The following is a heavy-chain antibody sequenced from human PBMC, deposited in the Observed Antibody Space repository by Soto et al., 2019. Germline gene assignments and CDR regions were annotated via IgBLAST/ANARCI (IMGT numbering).Heavy chain of an antibody. V-gene: IGHV6-1*01. J-gene: IGHJ6*02. CDR2: TYYRSKWYN. CDR3: AREGVCSSTSCYTNGMDV. CDR1: GDSVSSNSAA. D-gene: IGHD2-2*02. Sequence: SWTLSLTCAISGDSVSSNSAAWNWLRQSPSRGLEWLGRTYYRSKWYNDYAVSVKSRITINPDTSKNQFSLQLNSVTPEDTAVYYCAREGVCSSTSCYTNGMDVWGQGTTVTVSS.